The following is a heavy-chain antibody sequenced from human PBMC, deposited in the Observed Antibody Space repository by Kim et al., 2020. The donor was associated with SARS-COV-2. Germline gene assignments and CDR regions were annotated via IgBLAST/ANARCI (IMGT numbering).Heavy chain of an antibody. CDR3: ARDNHWPRARGYYDYVWGSYRPNWFDP. V-gene: IGHV4-61*02. CDR2: IYTSGST. J-gene: IGHJ5*02. CDR1: GGSISSGSYY. Sequence: SETLSLTCTVSGGSISSGSYYWSWIRQPAGKGLEWIGRIYTSGSTNYNPSLKSRVTISVDTSKNQFSLKLSSVTAADTAVYYCARDNHWPRARGYYDYVWGSYRPNWFDPWGQGTLVTVSS. D-gene: IGHD3-16*02.